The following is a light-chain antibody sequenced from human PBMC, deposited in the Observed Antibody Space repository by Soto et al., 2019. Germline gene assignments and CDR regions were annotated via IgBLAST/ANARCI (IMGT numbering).Light chain of an antibody. Sequence: QSALTQPASVSGSPGQSITISCTGTSSDVGGFKYVSWYQQHPGKAPKLMIYSKNQRPAGVSDRFSGSKSGTSGTLAISGLRSEDEADYYCASWDDTLSGPVFGGGTKLTVL. CDR3: ASWDDTLSGPV. V-gene: IGLV2-14*03. CDR2: SKN. CDR1: SSDVGGFKY. J-gene: IGLJ2*01.